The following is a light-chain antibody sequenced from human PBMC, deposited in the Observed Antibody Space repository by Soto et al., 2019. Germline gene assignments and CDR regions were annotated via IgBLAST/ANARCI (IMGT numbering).Light chain of an antibody. CDR1: SSDVGGYNY. J-gene: IGLJ2*01. V-gene: IGLV2-14*01. Sequence: QSALTQPASVSGSPGQSITISCTGTSSDVGGYNYVSWYQQHPGKAPKLIIYDVSNRPSGVSNRFSGSKSGNTASLTISGLQAEDEADYYCSSYRSTSIVYGGGTKLTVL. CDR3: SSYRSTSIV. CDR2: DVS.